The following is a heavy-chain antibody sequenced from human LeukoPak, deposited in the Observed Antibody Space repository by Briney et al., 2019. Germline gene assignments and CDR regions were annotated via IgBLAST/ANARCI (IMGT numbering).Heavy chain of an antibody. V-gene: IGHV3-23*01. CDR2: ISGSSGSA. CDR3: EKEHSSGWYDYFDY. J-gene: IGHJ4*02. Sequence: GGSLRLSCAASGFTFGSYVMSWVRQAPGKGLEWVSAISGSSGSAYYADSVKGRFTISRDNSKNTLYLQVNSLRAEDTAVYYCEKEHSSGWYDYFDYWGQGTLVTVSS. CDR1: GFTFGSYV. D-gene: IGHD6-19*01.